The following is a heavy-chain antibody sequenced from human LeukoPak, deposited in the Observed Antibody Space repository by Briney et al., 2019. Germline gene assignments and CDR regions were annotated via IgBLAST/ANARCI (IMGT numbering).Heavy chain of an antibody. J-gene: IGHJ4*02. Sequence: PSENLSLTCTVSAGSISSYYWSWIRQPPGKGLEWIGYIYYSGSTNYNPSLKSRVTISVDTSKNQFSLRLSSVTAADTAVYYCARVTGYMIEDYFDYWGQGTLVTVSS. CDR3: ARVTGYMIEDYFDY. D-gene: IGHD3-22*01. CDR1: AGSISSYY. V-gene: IGHV4-59*01. CDR2: IYYSGST.